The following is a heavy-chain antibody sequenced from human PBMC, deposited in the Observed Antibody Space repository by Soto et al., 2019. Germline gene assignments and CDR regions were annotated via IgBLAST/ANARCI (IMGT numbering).Heavy chain of an antibody. CDR1: GYIFTTYV. V-gene: IGHV1-18*01. Sequence: QIQLVQFGGEVAKPGASVTVSCEASGYIFTTYVLSWVRQTPAHGLEWMGWISADSGYTQYAQFFQGRVTMTRDTSRNTGYMTWRDLTSDDTGIYYCARDRPPGSLYGMDAWGQGTAVTVSS. J-gene: IGHJ6*02. CDR2: ISADSGYT. CDR3: ARDRPPGSLYGMDA.